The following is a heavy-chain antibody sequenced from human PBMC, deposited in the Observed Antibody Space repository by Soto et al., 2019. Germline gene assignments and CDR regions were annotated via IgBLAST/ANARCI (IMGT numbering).Heavy chain of an antibody. D-gene: IGHD2-15*01. V-gene: IGHV3-48*01. J-gene: IGHJ6*03. CDR3: AREGVLHYYSYIDV. CDR1: GFTFSSYS. Sequence: GGSLRLSCAASGFTFSSYSMNWVRQAPGKGLEWVSYISSSSSTIYYADSVKGRFTISRDNAKNSLYLQMNSLRAEDTAVYYCAREGVLHYYSYIDVRGKGTTVTVSS. CDR2: ISSSSSTI.